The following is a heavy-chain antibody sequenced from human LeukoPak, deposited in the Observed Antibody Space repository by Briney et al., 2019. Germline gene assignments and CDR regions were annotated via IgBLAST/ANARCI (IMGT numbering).Heavy chain of an antibody. Sequence: PGGSLXXSXAXSGFTFSTXXXXXXRQAPGKXXXXXXYIRTXSXSIYYADSVXXRXXXSRDNAKNSLYLQMNSLRDEDTAVYYCAIDAWDLPLDAFDIWGQGTMVTVSS. V-gene: IGHV3-48*02. CDR2: IRTXSXSI. CDR1: GFTFSTXX. D-gene: IGHD1-26*01. CDR3: AIDAWDLPLDAFDI. J-gene: IGHJ3*02.